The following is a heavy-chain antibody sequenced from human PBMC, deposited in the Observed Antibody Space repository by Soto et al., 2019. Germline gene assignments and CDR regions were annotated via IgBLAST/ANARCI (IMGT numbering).Heavy chain of an antibody. CDR3: ARPGPHYYGSGSSNWFDP. CDR1: GGTFSSYA. J-gene: IGHJ5*02. D-gene: IGHD3-10*01. CDR2: IIPIFGTA. Sequence: SVKVSCKASGGTFSSYAISWVRQAPGQGLEWMGGIIPIFGTANYAQKFQGRVTITADESTSTAYMELSSLRSEDTAVYYCARPGPHYYGSGSSNWFDPWGQGTLVTVSS. V-gene: IGHV1-69*13.